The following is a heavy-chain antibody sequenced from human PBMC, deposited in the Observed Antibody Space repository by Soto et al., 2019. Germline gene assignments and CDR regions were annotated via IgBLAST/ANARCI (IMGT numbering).Heavy chain of an antibody. Sequence: GGSLRLSCAASGFTFSSYAMSWVRQAPGKGLEWVSAISGSGGSTYYADSVKGRFTISRDNSKNTLYLQMNSLRAEDTAVYYCAPGGRGSGWSTEAHFDYWGQGTLVTVSS. D-gene: IGHD6-19*01. J-gene: IGHJ4*02. CDR3: APGGRGSGWSTEAHFDY. CDR2: ISGSGGST. V-gene: IGHV3-23*01. CDR1: GFTFSSYA.